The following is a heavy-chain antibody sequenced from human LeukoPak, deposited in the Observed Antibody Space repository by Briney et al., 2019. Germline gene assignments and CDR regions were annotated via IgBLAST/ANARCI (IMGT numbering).Heavy chain of an antibody. CDR3: ARFTGGICGGDCY. CDR2: IKQDGSEK. D-gene: IGHD2-21*02. CDR1: GFTFSSYW. V-gene: IGHV3-7*01. J-gene: IGHJ4*02. Sequence: GGSLRLSCAASGFTFSSYWMSWVRQAPGKGLEWVANIKQDGSEKYYVDSVKGRFTISRDNAKNSPYLQMNSLRAEDTAVYYCARFTGGICGGDCYWGQGTLVTVSS.